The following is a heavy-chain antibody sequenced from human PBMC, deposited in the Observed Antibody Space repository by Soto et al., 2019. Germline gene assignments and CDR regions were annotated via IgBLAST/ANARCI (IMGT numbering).Heavy chain of an antibody. CDR3: ARNRYYSDQNASFRPLDF. CDR2: IIPLLNTR. J-gene: IGHJ4*02. Sequence: SVKVSCKASGATFSTYGITWVRQAPGQGLEWVGGIIPLLNTRNYAQNLQGRVTISVDESANIAYMELISLISEGTAVYFCARNRYYSDQNASFRPLDFWGQGTLVTGS. CDR1: GATFSTYG. D-gene: IGHD3-10*01. V-gene: IGHV1-69*13.